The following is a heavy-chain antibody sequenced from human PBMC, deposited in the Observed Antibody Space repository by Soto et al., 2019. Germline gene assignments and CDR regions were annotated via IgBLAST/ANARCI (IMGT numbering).Heavy chain of an antibody. CDR1: SDSISSYY. D-gene: IGHD6-13*01. CDR2: IYTSGST. J-gene: IGHJ4*02. CDR3: ARENILLAASGKRDFDY. V-gene: IGHV4-4*07. Sequence: KPSETLSLTCTVSSDSISSYYWTWIRQPAGKGLEWIGRIYTSGSTNYNPPLKGRVTMSVDTSKNQVSLNLTSVTAADTAVYYCARENILLAASGKRDFDYWGQGTLVTVSS.